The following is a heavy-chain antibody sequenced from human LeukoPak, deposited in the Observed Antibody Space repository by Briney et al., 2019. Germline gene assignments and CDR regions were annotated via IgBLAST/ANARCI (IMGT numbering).Heavy chain of an antibody. V-gene: IGHV4-59*05. J-gene: IGHJ6*03. CDR2: IYYSGST. Sequence: SETLSLTCTISGGSVSDYYWSWIRQSPGKGLEWIGSIYYSGSTYYNPSLKSRVTISVDTSKNQFSLKLSSVTAADTAVYYCARHRYYYRSGSYYGAPYYMDVWGKGTTVTISS. D-gene: IGHD3-10*01. CDR1: GGSVSDYY. CDR3: ARHRYYYRSGSYYGAPYYMDV.